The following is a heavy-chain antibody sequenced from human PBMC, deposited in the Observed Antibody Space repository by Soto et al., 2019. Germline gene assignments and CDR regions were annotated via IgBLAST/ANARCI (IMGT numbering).Heavy chain of an antibody. CDR1: GFTFSSYN. J-gene: IGHJ6*03. CDR2: ISSSSSYI. Sequence: GGSLRLSCAASGFTFSSYNMNWVRQAPGKGLEWVSSISSSSSYIYYADSVKGRFTISRDNAKNSLYLQMNSLRAEDTAVYYCARGADYYYMDVWGKGTTVTVSS. V-gene: IGHV3-21*01. D-gene: IGHD6-25*01. CDR3: ARGADYYYMDV.